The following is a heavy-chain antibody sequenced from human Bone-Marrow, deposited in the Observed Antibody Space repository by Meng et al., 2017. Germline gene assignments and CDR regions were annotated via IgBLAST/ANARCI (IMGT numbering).Heavy chain of an antibody. CDR3: AKDRAHYYDSHLLDY. V-gene: IGHV3-30*01. Sequence: GESLKISCAASGFTFSRFAMHWVRQAPGKGLEWVAVISYDGSNTYHADSVKGRFTISRDNAKNSLYLQMNSLRSEDMALYYCAKDRAHYYDSHLLDYWGQGTLVTVSS. D-gene: IGHD3-22*01. CDR1: GFTFSRFA. J-gene: IGHJ4*02. CDR2: ISYDGSNT.